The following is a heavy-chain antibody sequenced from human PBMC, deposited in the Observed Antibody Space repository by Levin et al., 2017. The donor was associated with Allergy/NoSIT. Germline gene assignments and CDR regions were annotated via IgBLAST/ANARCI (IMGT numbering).Heavy chain of an antibody. CDR2: ISYDGSNK. CDR3: AKVYCSGGSCYSAYYYGMDV. Sequence: GESLKISCAASGFTFSSYGMHWVRQAPGKGLEWVAVISYDGSNKYYADSVKGRFTISRDNSKNTLYLQMNSLRAEDTAVYYCAKVYCSGGSCYSAYYYGMDVWGQGTTVTVSS. D-gene: IGHD2-15*01. V-gene: IGHV3-30*18. CDR1: GFTFSSYG. J-gene: IGHJ6*02.